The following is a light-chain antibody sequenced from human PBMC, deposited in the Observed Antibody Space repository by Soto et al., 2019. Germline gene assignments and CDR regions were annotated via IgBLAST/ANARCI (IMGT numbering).Light chain of an antibody. CDR2: EVT. CDR1: SNDVGGYNY. J-gene: IGLJ1*01. V-gene: IGLV2-14*01. Sequence: QSALTLPASVSGSPGQSLTISCTGTSNDVGGYNYVSWYQQHPGKAPTLMHYEVTDRPWGVSNRFSGSKSGNTASLTISGLQAEDEADYYCSSYTHPSTPSRVFGTGTKVTVL. CDR3: SSYTHPSTPSRV.